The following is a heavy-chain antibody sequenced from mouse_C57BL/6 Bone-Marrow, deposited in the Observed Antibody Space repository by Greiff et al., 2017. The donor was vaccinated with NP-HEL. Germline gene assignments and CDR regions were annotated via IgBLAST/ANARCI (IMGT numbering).Heavy chain of an antibody. Sequence: EVHLVESGGGLVKPGGSLKLSCAASGFTFSSYTMSWVRQTPGKRLEWVATISGGGGTTYYPDSVKGRFTISRDNTKNTLYLQMSSLRAEDTALYYCARVDYAMDYWGQGTSVTVSS. CDR3: ARVDYAMDY. V-gene: IGHV5-9*01. CDR2: ISGGGGTT. J-gene: IGHJ4*01. CDR1: GFTFSSYT.